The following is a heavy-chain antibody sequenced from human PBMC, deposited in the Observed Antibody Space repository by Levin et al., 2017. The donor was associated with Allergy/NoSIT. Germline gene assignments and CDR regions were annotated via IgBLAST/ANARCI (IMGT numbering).Heavy chain of an antibody. CDR1: GFTFSDYP. CDR3: VRDESWAFDY. CDR2: TRNTGTT. V-gene: IGHV3-69-1*01. D-gene: IGHD3-16*01. Sequence: GGSLRLSCAASGFTFSDYPINWVRQAPGKGLEWISNTRNTGTTYYADSVKGRFTISRDNAKNSLYLQMNSLRAEDTAVYYCVRDESWAFDYWGQGTLVTVSS. J-gene: IGHJ4*02.